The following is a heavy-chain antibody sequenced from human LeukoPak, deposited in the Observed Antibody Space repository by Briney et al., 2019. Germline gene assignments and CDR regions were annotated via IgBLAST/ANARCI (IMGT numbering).Heavy chain of an antibody. D-gene: IGHD5-18*01. CDR2: MFHSGNT. V-gene: IGHV4-59*01. CDR1: GDSISSYY. Sequence: SETLSLTCTVSGDSISSYYWSWIRQPPGKGLEWNGNMFHSGNTNYNPSLKSRVTMSVDTSKNQFSLKLSSVTAADTAVYFCARDQGAYTYGYNWQSRALDIWGQGTMVTVSS. CDR3: ARDQGAYTYGYNWQSRALDI. J-gene: IGHJ3*02.